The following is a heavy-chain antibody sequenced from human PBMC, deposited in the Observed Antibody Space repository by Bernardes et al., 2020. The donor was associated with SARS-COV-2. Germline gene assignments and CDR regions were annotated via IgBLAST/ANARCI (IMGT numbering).Heavy chain of an antibody. Sequence: GGSLRLSCAASGFTFGDFDMHWVRHPTGKSLEWVSSIGSAGNTRYADSVKGRFTISRDNAKNSLYLQMNSLRAEDTALYHCARAGCSGGSCYGYYYYGMDVWGQGTTVTVSS. CDR1: GFTFGDFD. CDR2: IGSAGNT. D-gene: IGHD2-15*01. J-gene: IGHJ6*02. CDR3: ARAGCSGGSCYGYYYYGMDV. V-gene: IGHV3-13*01.